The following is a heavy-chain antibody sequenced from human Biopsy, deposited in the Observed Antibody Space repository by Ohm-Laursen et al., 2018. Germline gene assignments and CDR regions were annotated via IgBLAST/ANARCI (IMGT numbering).Heavy chain of an antibody. CDR2: IYYSGST. Sequence: SHTLSLTCTVSGGSISRYYWSWIRQPPGKGLEWIGYIYYSGSTNYNPSLKSRVTISVDTSKNQFSLRLCSVTAADTAVYYCARHPTHRIQQIDYWGQGTLVTVSS. V-gene: IGHV4-59*08. CDR3: ARHPTHRIQQIDY. D-gene: IGHD5-18*01. CDR1: GGSISRYY. J-gene: IGHJ4*02.